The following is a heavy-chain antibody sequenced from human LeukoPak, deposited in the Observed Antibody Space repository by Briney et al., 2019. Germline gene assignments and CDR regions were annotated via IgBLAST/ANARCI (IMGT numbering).Heavy chain of an antibody. Sequence: PGGSLRLSCAASGFTFTNYGMHWVRQAPGKGLEWVAVIYHDGNDKYYEDSVKGRFTISRDDSKNTVHLQMNSLRAEDTAMYYCARGWCSGRYCYSDYWGQGTLVTVSS. CDR1: GFTFTNYG. J-gene: IGHJ4*02. V-gene: IGHV3-33*01. CDR2: IYHDGNDK. CDR3: ARGWCSGRYCYSDY. D-gene: IGHD1-26*01.